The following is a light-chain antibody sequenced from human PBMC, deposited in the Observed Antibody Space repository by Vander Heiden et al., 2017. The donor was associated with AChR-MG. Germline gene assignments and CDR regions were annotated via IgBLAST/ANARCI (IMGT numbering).Light chain of an antibody. CDR1: KLGDKY. V-gene: IGLV3-1*01. CDR2: QDS. Sequence: SYELTQPPSVPVSPGQTASITCSGDKLGDKYACWYQQKPGQSPVLVIYQDSKRPSGIPERFSGSNSGNTATLTISGTQAMDEADYYCQAWDSSMMYVFGTGTKV. CDR3: QAWDSSMMYV. J-gene: IGLJ1*01.